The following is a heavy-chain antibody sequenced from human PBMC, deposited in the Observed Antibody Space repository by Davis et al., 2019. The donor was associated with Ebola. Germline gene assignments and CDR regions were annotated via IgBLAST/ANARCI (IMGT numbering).Heavy chain of an antibody. V-gene: IGHV4-59*12. Sequence: MPSETLSLTCTVSGGSISSYYWSWIRQPPGKGLEWIGYIYYSGSTNYNPSLKSRVTISVDTSKNQFSLRLSSVTAADTAVYYCARSGKYCSSTSCYTNWFDPWGQGTLVTVSS. CDR3: ARSGKYCSSTSCYTNWFDP. CDR1: GGSISSYY. CDR2: IYYSGST. J-gene: IGHJ5*02. D-gene: IGHD2-2*02.